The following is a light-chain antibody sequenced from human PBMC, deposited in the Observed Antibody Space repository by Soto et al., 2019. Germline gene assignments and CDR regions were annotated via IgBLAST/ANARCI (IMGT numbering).Light chain of an antibody. CDR2: WAS. V-gene: IGKV4-1*01. CDR3: QQYHSTPYT. CDR1: QSVLYSSNNKNC. J-gene: IGKJ2*01. Sequence: DIVMTQSPDSLAVSLGERATINCKSSQSVLYSSNNKNCLAWYQQKPRQPPKLLISWASTRESGVPDRFSGSGSGTDFTLTISSLQAEDVALYYCQQYHSTPYTFGQGTKLEIK.